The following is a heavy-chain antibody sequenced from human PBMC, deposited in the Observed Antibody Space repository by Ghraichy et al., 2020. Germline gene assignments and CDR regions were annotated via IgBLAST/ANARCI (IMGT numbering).Heavy chain of an antibody. V-gene: IGHV3-23*01. J-gene: IGHJ4*02. D-gene: IGHD1-1*01. CDR1: GFTFSTYA. CDR2: ISGSGGST. CDR3: AKEGTYAYFDY. Sequence: GVLNISCAASGFTFSTYAMTWVRQAPGKGLEWVSDISGSGGSTYYADSVKGRFTISRDNSKNTLYLQMNSLKAEDTAVYYCAKEGTYAYFDYWGQGTPVTVSS.